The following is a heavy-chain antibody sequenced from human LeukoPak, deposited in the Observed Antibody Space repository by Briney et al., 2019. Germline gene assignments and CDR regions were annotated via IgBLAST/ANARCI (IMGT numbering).Heavy chain of an antibody. CDR2: TYYRSKWYT. V-gene: IGHV6-1*01. Sequence: SQTLSLTCAISGDSVSSKSTAWNWIRQSPSRGLEWLGRTYYRSKWYTGYAVSVKSRITINPDTSKNQFSLQLNSVTPEDTAVYYCAREGLRSYYYYYGMDVWGQGTTVTVSS. CDR1: GDSVSSKSTA. CDR3: AREGLRSYYYYYGMDV. D-gene: IGHD4-17*01. J-gene: IGHJ6*02.